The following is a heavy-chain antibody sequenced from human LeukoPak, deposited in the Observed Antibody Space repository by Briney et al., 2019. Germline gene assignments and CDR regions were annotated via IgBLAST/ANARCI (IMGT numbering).Heavy chain of an antibody. J-gene: IGHJ4*02. Sequence: SETLSLTCTVSGGSISSYYWSWIRQPPGKGLEWIGEIYQSGTTNYNPSLKSRATISVDESKNQFSLKLSSVTAADTALYYCARVPYYGSGTFTDYWGQGTLVTVSP. CDR1: GGSISSYY. CDR2: IYQSGTT. CDR3: ARVPYYGSGTFTDY. V-gene: IGHV4-59*12. D-gene: IGHD3-10*01.